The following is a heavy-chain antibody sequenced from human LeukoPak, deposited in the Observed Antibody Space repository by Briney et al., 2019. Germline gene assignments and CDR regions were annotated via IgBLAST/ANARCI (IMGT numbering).Heavy chain of an antibody. CDR1: GASISSSTDY. Sequence: SETLSLTCTVSGASISSSTDYWGWIRQPPGKGLEWIANIYYSGSTYYNPSLKSRVTISVDTSKNQFSLKLSSVTVADTAVYYCARGVRGSTSWNSYYNYFYLDVWGKGTTVTVSS. D-gene: IGHD1-7*01. CDR3: ARGVRGSTSWNSYYNYFYLDV. J-gene: IGHJ6*03. CDR2: IYYSGST. V-gene: IGHV4-39*01.